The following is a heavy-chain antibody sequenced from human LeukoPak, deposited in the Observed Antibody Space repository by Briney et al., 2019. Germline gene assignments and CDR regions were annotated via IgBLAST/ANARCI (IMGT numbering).Heavy chain of an antibody. CDR2: MNPNSGNT. D-gene: IGHD6-19*01. CDR1: GYTFTSYG. CDR3: ARGKKQWLVLTYFDY. J-gene: IGHJ4*02. Sequence: ASVKVSCKASGYTFTSYGINWVRQATGQGLEWMGWMNPNSGNTGYAQKFQGRVTMTRNTSISTAYMELSSLRSEDTAVYYCARGKKQWLVLTYFDYWGQGTLVTVSS. V-gene: IGHV1-8*01.